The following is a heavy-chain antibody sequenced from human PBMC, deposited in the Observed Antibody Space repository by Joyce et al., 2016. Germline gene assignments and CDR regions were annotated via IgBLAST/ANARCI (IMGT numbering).Heavy chain of an antibody. J-gene: IGHJ2*01. CDR3: ARLRTIFGVGWYFDL. CDR1: AYTFTSYG. D-gene: IGHD3-3*01. V-gene: IGHV1-18*01. Sequence: QVQLVQSGAEVKKPGASVKVSCKASAYTFTSYGISWVRQAPGQGLEWMGWSSAYNGNTNYAQKLQGRVTMTTDTSTSTAYMELRSLRSDDTAVYYCARLRTIFGVGWYFDLWGRGTLVTVSS. CDR2: SSAYNGNT.